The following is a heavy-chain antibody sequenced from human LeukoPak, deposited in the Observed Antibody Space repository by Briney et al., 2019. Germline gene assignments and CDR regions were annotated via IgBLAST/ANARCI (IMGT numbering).Heavy chain of an antibody. J-gene: IGHJ4*02. CDR3: AKDKFGGGIKTGTFDY. Sequence: GGSLRLSCAASGFTFDDYAMHWVRQAPGKGLEWVSGISWNSGSIGYADSVKGRFTISRDSAKNTLYLQMNSLRAEDTALYYCAKDKFGGGIKTGTFDYWGQGTLVTVSS. D-gene: IGHD3-16*01. V-gene: IGHV3-9*01. CDR1: GFTFDDYA. CDR2: ISWNSGSI.